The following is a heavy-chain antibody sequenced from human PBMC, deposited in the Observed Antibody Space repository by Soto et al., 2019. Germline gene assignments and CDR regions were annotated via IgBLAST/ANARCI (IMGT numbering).Heavy chain of an antibody. D-gene: IGHD6-13*01. CDR1: GDSVSTNSAA. J-gene: IGHJ6*02. Sequence: SQTLSLTCAISGDSVSTNSAAWNWIRQSPSRGLEWLGRTYYRSKWYYDYAVSVESRIALNPDTSKNQFSLQLNSVTPEDTAVYYCARVGGSSWYSPSYYGMDVWGQGTTVTVSS. CDR2: TYYRSKWYY. V-gene: IGHV6-1*01. CDR3: ARVGGSSWYSPSYYGMDV.